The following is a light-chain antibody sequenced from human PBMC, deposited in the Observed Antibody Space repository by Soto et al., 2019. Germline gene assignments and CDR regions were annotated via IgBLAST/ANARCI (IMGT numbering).Light chain of an antibody. Sequence: DIQVTQSPSSVSASVGDSFTITCRASQDIAAYLAWYQHKPGKATKLLIYAASSLQSGVPSRFSGSGSGTDFTLTISSLQPEDFATYYCQQSYSTPNTFGQGTRLEIK. CDR3: QQSYSTPNT. CDR2: AAS. J-gene: IGKJ5*01. CDR1: QDIAAY. V-gene: IGKV1-39*01.